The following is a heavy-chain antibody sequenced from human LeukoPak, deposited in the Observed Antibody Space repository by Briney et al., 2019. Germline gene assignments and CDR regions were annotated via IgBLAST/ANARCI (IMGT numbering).Heavy chain of an antibody. J-gene: IGHJ3*02. D-gene: IGHD3-22*01. V-gene: IGHV4-39*01. CDR2: IYYSGST. Sequence: SETLSLTCTVSGGSISSSSYYWGWIRQPPGKGLEWIGSIYYSGSTYYNPSLKSRVTISVDTYKNQFSLKLSSVTAADTAVYYCARHLSGGSGYYYVGPRGAFDIWGQGTMVTVSS. CDR1: GGSISSSSYY. CDR3: ARHLSGGSGYYYVGPRGAFDI.